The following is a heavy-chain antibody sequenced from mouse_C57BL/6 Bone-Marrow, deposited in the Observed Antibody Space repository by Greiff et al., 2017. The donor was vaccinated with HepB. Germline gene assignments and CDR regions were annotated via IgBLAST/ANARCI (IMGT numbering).Heavy chain of an antibody. J-gene: IGHJ2*01. CDR1: GYTFTSYW. Sequence: QVQLQQSGAELAKPGASVKLSCKASGYTFTSYWMHWVKQRPGQGLEWIGYINPSSGYTKYNQKFKDKATLTADKSSSTAYMQLSSLTYEDSAVYYCARGYYGSSPHFDYWGQGTTLTVSS. D-gene: IGHD1-1*01. CDR3: ARGYYGSSPHFDY. CDR2: INPSSGYT. V-gene: IGHV1-7*01.